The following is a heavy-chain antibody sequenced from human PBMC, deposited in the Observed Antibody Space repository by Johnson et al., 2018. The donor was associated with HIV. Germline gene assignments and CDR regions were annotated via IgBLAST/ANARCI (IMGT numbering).Heavy chain of an antibody. CDR3: AKDAAAAALRAFDN. CDR1: GFTFSNYA. CDR2: ISYDGSTE. V-gene: IGHV3-30*04. Sequence: QVQLVESGGGVVQPGRSLRLSCAASGFTFSNYAVHWVRQAPGKGLEWVAVISYDGSTESYADSVKGRFTISRDNSKNTLYLQMNSLRAEDTAVYYCAKDAAAAALRAFDNWGQGTMVTVSS. D-gene: IGHD6-13*01. J-gene: IGHJ3*02.